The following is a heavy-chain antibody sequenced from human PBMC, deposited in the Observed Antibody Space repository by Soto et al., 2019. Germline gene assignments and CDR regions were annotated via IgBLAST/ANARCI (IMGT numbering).Heavy chain of an antibody. CDR2: ISGNGAGT. CDR3: AKDTVGGYSFWSGYYSDGLDV. V-gene: IGHV3-23*01. J-gene: IGHJ3*01. CDR1: GFTFDSYA. D-gene: IGHD3-3*01. Sequence: EVKLLESGGGLAQPGGSLRLSCVGSGFTFDSYAISWVRQAPGKGLQWISAISGNGAGTDYAHSVKGRFTISRDNSKNTVHLQMNSLRAEHTALYYCAKDTVGGYSFWSGYYSDGLDVWGQGTMVTVSS.